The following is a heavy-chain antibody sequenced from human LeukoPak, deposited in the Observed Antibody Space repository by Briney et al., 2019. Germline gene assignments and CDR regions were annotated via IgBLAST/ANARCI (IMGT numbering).Heavy chain of an antibody. J-gene: IGHJ4*02. Sequence: GGSLRLSCTASEFTFSNYAMSWVRQAPGKGLEWVSAIRSSGGTRDYADSVKGRFAISRDNSKNTLYLQMNSLRAEDTAVYYCAKRFCTSAGCSFFDSWGPGTLVTVSS. CDR3: AKRFCTSAGCSFFDS. V-gene: IGHV3-23*01. CDR2: IRSSGGTR. CDR1: EFTFSNYA. D-gene: IGHD2-2*01.